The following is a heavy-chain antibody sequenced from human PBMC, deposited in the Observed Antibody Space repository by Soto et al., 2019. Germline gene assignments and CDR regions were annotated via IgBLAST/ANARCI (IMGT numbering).Heavy chain of an antibody. CDR3: ARQGEWAGPGPDF. V-gene: IGHV4-39*01. CDR2: IYYSGNT. D-gene: IGHD6-13*01. J-gene: IGHJ4*01. CDR1: GGTIKNTNFY. Sequence: SGSLSLTCTSSGGTIKNTNFYWGWIHQTQGKGLERIGSIYYSGNTYYNPSLKSRITISVDTCKDQFYLSVRSVDDTDTDLYSCARQGEWAGPGPDFWGQGTLVTVSS.